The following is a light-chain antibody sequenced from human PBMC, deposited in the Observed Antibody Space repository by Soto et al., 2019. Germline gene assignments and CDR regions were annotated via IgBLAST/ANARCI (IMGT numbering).Light chain of an antibody. J-gene: IGLJ1*01. CDR3: SSYAGTATIYV. CDR2: EVS. CDR1: SSDVGGYDY. Sequence: QSVLTQPPSASGSPGQSVTISCTGSSSDVGGYDYVSWYQQHPGKAPKLLIYEVSKRPSGVPDRFSGSKSGNTASLTVSGLQAEDEADYYCSSYAGTATIYVFGIGTKVTV. V-gene: IGLV2-8*01.